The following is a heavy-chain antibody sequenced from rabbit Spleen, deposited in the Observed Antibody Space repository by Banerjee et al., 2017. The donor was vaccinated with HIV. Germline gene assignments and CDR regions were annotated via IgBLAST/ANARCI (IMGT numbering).Heavy chain of an antibody. CDR2: IDVGSSGYT. CDR3: ARGVYGVGGGVDGLDL. CDR1: EFSFSRSYW. Sequence: QSLEESGGDLVKPGASLTLTCTASEFSFSRSYWICWVRQAPGKGLEWIACIDVGSSGYTYYASWAKGRFIISKTSSTTVTLQMTSLTVADTATHFCARGVYGVGGGVDGLDLWGQGTLVTVS. J-gene: IGHJ3*01. D-gene: IGHD2-1*01. V-gene: IGHV1S40*01.